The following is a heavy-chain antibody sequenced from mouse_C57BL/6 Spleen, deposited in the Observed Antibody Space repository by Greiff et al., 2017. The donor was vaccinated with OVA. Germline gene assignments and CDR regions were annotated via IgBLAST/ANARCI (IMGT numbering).Heavy chain of an antibody. CDR1: GFTFSNYW. CDR3: SVLPYAGNFDY. CDR2: IRLKSDNYAT. V-gene: IGHV6-3*01. D-gene: IGHD1-1*01. Sequence: EVKVEESGGGLVQPGGSMKLSCVASGFTFSNYWMNWVRQSPEKGLEWVAQIRLKSDNYATNYAESGKGRFTISRDDSKSSIYLQMNNLRAEDTGIYYCSVLPYAGNFDYWGQGTTLTVSS. J-gene: IGHJ2*01.